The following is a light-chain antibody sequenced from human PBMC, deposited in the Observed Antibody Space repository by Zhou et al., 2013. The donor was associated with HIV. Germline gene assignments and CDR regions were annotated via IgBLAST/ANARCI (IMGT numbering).Light chain of an antibody. V-gene: IGKV1-39*01. CDR2: ATS. CDR1: DDIASY. J-gene: IGKJ1*01. Sequence: DIQLTQSPPFLSASVGDRVTITCRASDDIASYLAWFQHNPGKAPKLLIYATSTLQTGVPSRFSGSRSGTEFTLTISSLQPEDFATYYCQQSYSTSWTFGQGTKVEIK. CDR3: QQSYSTSWT.